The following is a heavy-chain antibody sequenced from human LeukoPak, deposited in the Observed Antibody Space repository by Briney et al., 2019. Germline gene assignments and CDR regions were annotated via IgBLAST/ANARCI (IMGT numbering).Heavy chain of an antibody. CDR1: GYTFSSYD. V-gene: IGHV1-8*01. D-gene: IGHD3-3*01. CDR2: MNPNSGNK. Sequence: ASVKVSCKAYGYTFSSYDINWVRQATGQGLGWMGWMNPNSGNKGYAQKFQGRVTMTRNTSIRTAYMELSSLRSEDTAVYYCVIVPPDFWSGYCNYWGQGTLVTVSS. J-gene: IGHJ4*02. CDR3: VIVPPDFWSGYCNY.